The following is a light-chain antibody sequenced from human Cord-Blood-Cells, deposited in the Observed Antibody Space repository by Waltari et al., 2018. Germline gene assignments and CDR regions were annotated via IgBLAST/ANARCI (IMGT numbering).Light chain of an antibody. J-gene: IGLJ1*01. Sequence: QTVVTQEPSFSVSPGGTVTLTCGLSSGPVSTSYYPSWYQQTPGQAPRTLIYSTNTRSSGVPDRFSGSILGNKAALTITGAQADDESDYYCVLYMGSGYYVFGTGTKVTVL. CDR2: STN. V-gene: IGLV8-61*01. CDR1: SGPVSTSYY. CDR3: VLYMGSGYYV.